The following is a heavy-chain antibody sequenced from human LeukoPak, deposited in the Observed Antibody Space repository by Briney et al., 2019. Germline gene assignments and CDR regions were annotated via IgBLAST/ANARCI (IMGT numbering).Heavy chain of an antibody. CDR2: INHSGST. Sequence: SETLSLTCAVYGESFSGYYWSWIRQPPGKGLEWIGEINHSGSTNYNPSLKSRVTISVDTSKNQFSLKLSSVTAADTAVYYCARGRAGALYFDYWGQGTLVTVSS. D-gene: IGHD4-17*01. CDR3: ARGRAGALYFDY. J-gene: IGHJ4*02. V-gene: IGHV4-34*01. CDR1: GESFSGYY.